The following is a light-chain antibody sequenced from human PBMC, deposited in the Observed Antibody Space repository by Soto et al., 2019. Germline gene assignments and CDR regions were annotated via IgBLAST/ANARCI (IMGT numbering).Light chain of an antibody. CDR2: GAS. J-gene: IGKJ1*01. Sequence: EIVLTQSPGTLSLSPGERATLSCRASQSVSYYLAWYQQKPGQAPRLLIYGASNRATGIPDRFGGSGSGTDFTLTISRLEPEDFAVYYCQQYGSSRTFGQGTKVDIK. CDR3: QQYGSSRT. CDR1: QSVSYY. V-gene: IGKV3-20*01.